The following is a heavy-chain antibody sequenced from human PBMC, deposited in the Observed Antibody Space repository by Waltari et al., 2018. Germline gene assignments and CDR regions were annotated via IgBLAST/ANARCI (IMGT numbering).Heavy chain of an antibody. J-gene: IGHJ6*02. CDR3: ALDTGALWMDV. CDR2: TNPSGGST. Sequence: QVQLVQSGAEVKKPGASVNISCKTSEYTFASSYIHWVRQAPGQGLEWMGITNPSGGSTIYEQKCQARVTMTRDTSTSTVYMELSSLRSEDTAVYYCALDTGALWMDVWGQGTTVTVSS. D-gene: IGHD2-21*01. V-gene: IGHV1-46*01. CDR1: EYTFASSY.